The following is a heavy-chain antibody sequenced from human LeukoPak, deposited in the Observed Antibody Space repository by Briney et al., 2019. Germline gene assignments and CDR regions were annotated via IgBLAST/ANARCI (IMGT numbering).Heavy chain of an antibody. V-gene: IGHV6-1*01. CDR1: GDSVSINSAA. CDR2: TYYRSKWYN. Sequence: SPTLSLTFAISGDSVSINSAAWIWIRQSPSRGPEWLGRTYYRSKWYNDYAVSVKSRITINPDTSKNRFSLQLNSVTPEDTAVYYCAREDIVATTNPFDYWGQGTLVTVSS. CDR3: AREDIVATTNPFDY. D-gene: IGHD5-12*01. J-gene: IGHJ4*02.